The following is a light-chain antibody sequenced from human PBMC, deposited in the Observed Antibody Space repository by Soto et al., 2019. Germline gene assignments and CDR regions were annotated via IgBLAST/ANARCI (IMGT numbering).Light chain of an antibody. J-gene: IGKJ2*01. CDR2: HAS. V-gene: IGKV3-11*01. CDR3: QQRSNWPYT. Sequence: EIVLTQSPATLSLSPGERATLSCRASQSVSSYLAWYQQKPGQAPSLLLYHASSRATGIPARFSGSGSGTDFTLTISSLEPEDFAVYYCQQRSNWPYTFGQGTKLEIK. CDR1: QSVSSY.